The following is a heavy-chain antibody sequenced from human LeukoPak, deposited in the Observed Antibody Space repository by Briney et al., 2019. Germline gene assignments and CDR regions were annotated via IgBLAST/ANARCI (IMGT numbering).Heavy chain of an antibody. Sequence: PGGSLRLSCGASGFAFSSHGMHWVRQAPGKGLEWLTIIWYDGSVKYYADSVKGRFTVSRDNSKNTVYLQMNSLRAEDTAVYYCGKDLGSSARYLDRVDYWGQGTLLTVSS. CDR1: GFAFSSHG. CDR3: GKDLGSSARYLDRVDY. V-gene: IGHV3-33*06. CDR2: IWYDGSVK. J-gene: IGHJ4*02. D-gene: IGHD2-2*01.